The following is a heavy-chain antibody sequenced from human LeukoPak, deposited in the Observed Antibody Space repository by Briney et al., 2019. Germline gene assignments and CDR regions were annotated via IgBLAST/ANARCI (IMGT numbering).Heavy chain of an antibody. CDR1: GFIFSSYA. Sequence: GGSLRLSCAASGFIFSSYAMSGVRQAPGKGLEWVSTISGSGGSTYYADSVKGRFTISRDNSKNTVYLQMNSLRAEDTAVYYCAKDRSYINDVCHVDFDYWGQGTLVTVSS. V-gene: IGHV3-23*01. CDR3: AKDRSYINDVCHVDFDY. J-gene: IGHJ4*02. D-gene: IGHD2-8*01. CDR2: ISGSGGST.